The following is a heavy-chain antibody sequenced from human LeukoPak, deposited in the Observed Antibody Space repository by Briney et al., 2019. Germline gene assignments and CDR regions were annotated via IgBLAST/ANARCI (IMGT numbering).Heavy chain of an antibody. Sequence: GGSLRLSCAASGFTFSSYSMNWVRQAPGKGLEWVSSISSSSSYIYYADSVKGRFTISRDNAKNSLYLQMNSLRAEDTAVYYCARGVAVAGKEDYWGQGILVTVSS. CDR3: ARGVAVAGKEDY. CDR2: ISSSSSYI. V-gene: IGHV3-21*01. D-gene: IGHD6-19*01. J-gene: IGHJ4*02. CDR1: GFTFSSYS.